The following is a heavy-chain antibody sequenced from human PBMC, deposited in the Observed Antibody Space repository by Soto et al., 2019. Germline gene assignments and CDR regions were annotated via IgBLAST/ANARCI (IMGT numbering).Heavy chain of an antibody. CDR2: IMPVFRTP. Sequence: QVQLEQSGAEVKKPGSSVKVSCKASGGTFSNSAISWVRQAPGQGLEWMGGIMPVFRTPDYAQKFQGRVTITADESTSTAYMGLSGLRSDDTAVYFCASDKDRPQLGGNYYYILDVWGQGTTVTVSS. J-gene: IGHJ6*02. CDR3: ASDKDRPQLGGNYYYILDV. D-gene: IGHD3-3*02. V-gene: IGHV1-69*12. CDR1: GGTFSNSA.